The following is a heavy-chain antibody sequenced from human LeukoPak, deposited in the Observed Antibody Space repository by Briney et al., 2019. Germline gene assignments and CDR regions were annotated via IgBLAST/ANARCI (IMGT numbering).Heavy chain of an antibody. CDR2: IIPIFGTA. Sequence: SVKVSCKASGGTFSSYAISWVRQAPGQGLEWMGGIIPIFGTANYAQKFQGRVTITADKSTSTAYMELSSLRSEDTAVYYCARAGGSYTAMVPLDYWGQGTLVTVSS. D-gene: IGHD5-18*01. CDR3: ARAGGSYTAMVPLDY. V-gene: IGHV1-69*06. CDR1: GGTFSSYA. J-gene: IGHJ4*02.